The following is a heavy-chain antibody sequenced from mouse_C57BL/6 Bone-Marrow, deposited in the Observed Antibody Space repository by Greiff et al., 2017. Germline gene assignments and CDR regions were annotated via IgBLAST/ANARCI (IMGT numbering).Heavy chain of an antibody. CDR1: GFTFSDYG. CDR2: ISNLAYSI. CDR3: ARLGSLYYYAMDY. Sequence: DVKLMESGGGLVQPGGSLKLSCAASGFTFSDYGMAWVRQAPRKGPEWVAFISNLAYSIYYADTVTGRFTISRENAKNTLYLEMSSLRSEDTAMYYCARLGSLYYYAMDYWGQGTAVTVSS. V-gene: IGHV5-15*01. J-gene: IGHJ4*01.